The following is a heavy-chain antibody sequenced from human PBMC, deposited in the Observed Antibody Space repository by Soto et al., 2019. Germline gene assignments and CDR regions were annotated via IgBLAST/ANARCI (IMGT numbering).Heavy chain of an antibody. D-gene: IGHD3-16*02. CDR2: ISGSGGST. CDR1: GFTFSSYA. CDR3: AKGPGDYVWGSYRLSDYFDY. Sequence: PGGSLRLSCAASGFTFSSYAMSWVRQAPGKGLEWVSGISGSGGSTYYADSVKGRFTISRDNSKNTLYLQMNSLRAEDTAIYYCAKGPGDYVWGSYRLSDYFDYWGQGILVTVSS. V-gene: IGHV3-23*01. J-gene: IGHJ4*02.